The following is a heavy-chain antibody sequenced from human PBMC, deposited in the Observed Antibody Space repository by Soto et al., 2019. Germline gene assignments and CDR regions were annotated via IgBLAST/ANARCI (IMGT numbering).Heavy chain of an antibody. V-gene: IGHV3-21*01. D-gene: IGHD2-2*01. J-gene: IGHJ4*02. CDR1: GFAFNNYG. Sequence: GGSLRLSCTVYGFAFNNYGINWVRQAPGKGLEWVSSISKSDYTYYSDSVTGRFTISRDNAKNSVSLQMNTLRVEDTAVYYCAREDSIIIPAVSDFWGQGTLVTVSS. CDR2: ISKSDYT. CDR3: AREDSIIIPAVSDF.